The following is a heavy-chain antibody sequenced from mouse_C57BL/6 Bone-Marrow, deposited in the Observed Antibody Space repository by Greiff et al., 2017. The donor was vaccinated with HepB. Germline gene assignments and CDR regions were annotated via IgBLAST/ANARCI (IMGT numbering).Heavy chain of an antibody. V-gene: IGHV1-61*01. Sequence: QVQLQQPGAELVRPGSSVKLSCKASGYTFTSYWMDWVKQRPGQGLEWIGNIYPSDSETHYNQKFKDKATLTVDKSSSTAYMQLSSLTSEDSAVYYCARKDYGNYFDYWGQGTTLTVSS. CDR2: IYPSDSET. CDR3: ARKDYGNYFDY. D-gene: IGHD2-1*01. CDR1: GYTFTSYW. J-gene: IGHJ2*01.